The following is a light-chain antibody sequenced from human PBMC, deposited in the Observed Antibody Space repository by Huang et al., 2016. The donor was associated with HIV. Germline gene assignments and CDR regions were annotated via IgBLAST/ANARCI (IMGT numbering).Light chain of an antibody. V-gene: IGKV1-39*01. Sequence: DIQMTQSPSSLSASIGDRVTMSCRASQAVDMYLNWYQQTPGRAPKLLSYAASTLQSDVPSRFSGTGSGTNFTLTISSLQPEDFVIYFCQQTYNVPRTFGQGTALEIK. CDR3: QQTYNVPRT. CDR1: QAVDMY. CDR2: AAS. J-gene: IGKJ2*01.